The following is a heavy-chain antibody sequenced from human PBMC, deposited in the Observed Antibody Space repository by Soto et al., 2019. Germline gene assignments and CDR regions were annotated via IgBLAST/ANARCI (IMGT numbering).Heavy chain of an antibody. CDR3: ARDSSEWGMAGRLDY. CDR2: IKQDGSEK. CDR1: GFTFSSYW. V-gene: IGHV3-7*01. Sequence: PGGSLRLSCAASGFTFSSYWMSWVRQAPGKGLEWVADIKQDGSEKNYMDSVKGRFTISRDNSKNTLYLHLNSLRAEDTAVYYCARDSSEWGMAGRLDYWGQGTPVTVSS. J-gene: IGHJ4*02. D-gene: IGHD6-6*01.